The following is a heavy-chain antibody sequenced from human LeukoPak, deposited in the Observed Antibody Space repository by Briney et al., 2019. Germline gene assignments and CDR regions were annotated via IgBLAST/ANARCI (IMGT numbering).Heavy chain of an antibody. D-gene: IGHD1-26*01. J-gene: IGHJ4*02. CDR3: ARGGLSGSYYVDY. Sequence: ASVKVSCKASGYTFTVYYMHWVRQAPGQGLEWMGWISPNSADTHYAQKFQGRVTMTGDTSISTAYMELSRLRSDDTAVYYCARGGLSGSYYVDYWGQGTLVTVSS. CDR1: GYTFTVYY. CDR2: ISPNSADT. V-gene: IGHV1-2*02.